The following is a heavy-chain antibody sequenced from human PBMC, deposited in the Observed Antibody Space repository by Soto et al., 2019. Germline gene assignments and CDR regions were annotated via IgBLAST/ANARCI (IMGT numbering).Heavy chain of an antibody. J-gene: IGHJ5*02. CDR2: IYYSGST. CDR3: ARGAAVAAEGWFDH. CDR1: GGSISSYY. V-gene: IGHV4-59*01. D-gene: IGHD6-19*01. Sequence: SETLSLTCTVSGGSISSYYWSWIRQPPGKGLEWIGYIYYSGSTNYNPSLKSRVTTSVDTSKNQFSLKLSSVTAADTAVYYCARGAAVAAEGWFDHCGQGTLVSV.